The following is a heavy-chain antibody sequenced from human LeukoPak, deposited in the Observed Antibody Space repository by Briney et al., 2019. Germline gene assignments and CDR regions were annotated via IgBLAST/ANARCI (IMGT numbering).Heavy chain of an antibody. Sequence: GGSLRLSCAASGFTVSSNYKSWVRQAPGKGLEWVSSISSSSSYIYYADSVKGRFTISRDNAKNSLYLQMNSLRAEDTAVYYCARGDPYYDSSLDIWGQGTMVTVSS. D-gene: IGHD3-22*01. V-gene: IGHV3-21*01. CDR1: GFTVSSNY. J-gene: IGHJ3*02. CDR2: ISSSSSYI. CDR3: ARGDPYYDSSLDI.